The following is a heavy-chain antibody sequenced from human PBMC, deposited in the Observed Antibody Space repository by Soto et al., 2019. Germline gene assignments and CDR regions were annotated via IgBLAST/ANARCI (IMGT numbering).Heavy chain of an antibody. CDR3: PTGRTVVVAADYFDY. J-gene: IGHJ4*02. V-gene: IGHV1-18*01. D-gene: IGHD2-15*01. CDR1: GYSCTSYG. Sequence: ALVRVSCKASGYSCTSYGISWVRQTPEQGLEWMGWISAYNGNTNYAQKLQGRVTMTTDTSTSTAYMELRSLRSDDTAVYYCPTGRTVVVAADYFDYWGQGTLVTVSS. CDR2: ISAYNGNT.